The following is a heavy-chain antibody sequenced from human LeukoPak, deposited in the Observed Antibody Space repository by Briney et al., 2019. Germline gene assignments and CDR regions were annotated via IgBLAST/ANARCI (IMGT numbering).Heavy chain of an antibody. V-gene: IGHV3-48*03. CDR2: ISSSGSTI. J-gene: IGHJ4*02. CDR1: GFTFSSYE. D-gene: IGHD3-16*01. Sequence: GGSLRLSCAASGFTFSSYEMNWVRQAPGKGLEWASYISSSGSTIYYADSVKGRFTISRDNAKNSLYLQMNSLRAEDTAVYYCARELRTFDSWGQGTLVTVSS. CDR3: ARELRTFDS.